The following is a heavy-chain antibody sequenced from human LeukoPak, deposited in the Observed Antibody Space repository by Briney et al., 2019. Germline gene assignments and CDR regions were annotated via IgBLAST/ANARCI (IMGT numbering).Heavy chain of an antibody. CDR2: IIPIFGTA. V-gene: IGHV1-69*13. D-gene: IGHD3-22*01. CDR1: GGTFGSYA. CDR3: AGEDDDSSGYYRWAFDY. J-gene: IGHJ4*02. Sequence: ASVKVSCKASGGTFGSYAISWVRQAPGQGLEWMGGIIPIFGTANYAQKFQGRVTITADESTSTAYMELSSLRSEDTAVYYCAGEDDDSSGYYRWAFDYWGQGTLVTVSS.